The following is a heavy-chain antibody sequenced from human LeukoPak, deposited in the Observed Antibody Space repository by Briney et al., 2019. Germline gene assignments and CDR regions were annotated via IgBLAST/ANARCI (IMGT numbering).Heavy chain of an antibody. CDR2: ISAYNANT. D-gene: IGHD2-21*01. J-gene: IGHJ4*02. V-gene: IGHV1-18*01. Sequence: GASVKVSCKASGYSFTSYGISWVRQAPGQGLEWMGWISAYNANTKYAQKLQGRVTMTTDTSSNTAYMELRSLRSDDTAVYYCARDQGLKPSLWDYWGRGTLVTVSS. CDR3: ARDQGLKPSLWDY. CDR1: GYSFTSYG.